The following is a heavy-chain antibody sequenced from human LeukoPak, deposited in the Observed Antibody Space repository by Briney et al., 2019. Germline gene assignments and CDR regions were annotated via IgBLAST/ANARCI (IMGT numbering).Heavy chain of an antibody. V-gene: IGHV4-34*01. Sequence: SETLSLTCAVYGGSFSGYYWSWIRQPPGKGLEWIGEINHSGSTNYNPSLKSRVTISVDTSKNQFSLKLSSVTAADTAVYYCARARITIVRGMAFDIWGQGTMVTVSS. D-gene: IGHD3-10*01. CDR1: GGSFSGYY. J-gene: IGHJ3*02. CDR2: INHSGST. CDR3: ARARITIVRGMAFDI.